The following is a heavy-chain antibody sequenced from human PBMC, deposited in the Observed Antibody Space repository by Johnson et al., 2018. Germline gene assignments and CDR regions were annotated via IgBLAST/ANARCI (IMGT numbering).Heavy chain of an antibody. D-gene: IGHD3-10*01. Sequence: QVQLQESGAEVKKPGSSVKVSCKASGGTFSTYAISWVRQAPGQGLEWMGGIIPIFGTANYAQKFQGRVTITPDESTSTAYMEVSGLRSEDTAGYYGARDGPRGEVTRVRGGGYFDYRGQGTLVTVSS. J-gene: IGHJ4*02. CDR2: IIPIFGTA. V-gene: IGHV1-69*01. CDR1: GGTFSTYA. CDR3: ARDGPRGEVTRVRGGGYFDY.